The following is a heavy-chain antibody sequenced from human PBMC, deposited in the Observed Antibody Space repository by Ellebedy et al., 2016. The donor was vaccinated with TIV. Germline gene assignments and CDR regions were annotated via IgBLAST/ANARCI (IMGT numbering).Heavy chain of an antibody. CDR2: IKQDESEK. CDR3: ARAGRPLDY. D-gene: IGHD3-10*01. J-gene: IGHJ4*02. V-gene: IGHV3-7*04. Sequence: GESLKISCAASGFTLSSYWMSWVRQAPGKGLEWVANIKQDESEKYYVGSVKGRFTVSRDNAENSLYLQMNSLRAHDSAVYYCARAGRPLDYWGQGTLVTVSS. CDR1: GFTLSSYW.